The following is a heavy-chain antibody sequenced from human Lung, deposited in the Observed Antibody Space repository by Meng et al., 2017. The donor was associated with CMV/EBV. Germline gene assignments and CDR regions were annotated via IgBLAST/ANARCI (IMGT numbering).Heavy chain of an antibody. CDR2: IVGAGGKT. Sequence: GESXKISCSSSGFKFDSYAMSWVRQAPGKGLEWVAAIVGAGGKTHYADSVRGRFTISRDNFKNTLYLEMDSLRGEDTAVYYCAKDRHFGHDILTVLDYWGQGTLVTVSS. D-gene: IGHD3-9*01. CDR3: AKDRHFGHDILTVLDY. V-gene: IGHV3-23*01. CDR1: GFKFDSYA. J-gene: IGHJ4*02.